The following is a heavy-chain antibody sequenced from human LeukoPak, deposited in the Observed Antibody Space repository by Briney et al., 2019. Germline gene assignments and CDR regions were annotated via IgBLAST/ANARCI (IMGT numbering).Heavy chain of an antibody. CDR1: GFTFSGSA. V-gene: IGHV3-73*01. J-gene: IGHJ4*02. Sequence: GGSLTLSCAASGFTFSGSAMHWVRQASAKGLEWVGRIRSKANSYATAYAASVKGRFTISRDDSKNTAYLQMNSLKTEDTAVYYCTRHGTPGIAVAGGNSDYWGQGTLVTVSS. CDR3: TRHGTPGIAVAGGNSDY. D-gene: IGHD6-19*01. CDR2: IRSKANSYAT.